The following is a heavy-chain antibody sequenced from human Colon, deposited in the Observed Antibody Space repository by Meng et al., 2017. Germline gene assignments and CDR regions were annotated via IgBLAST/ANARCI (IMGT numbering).Heavy chain of an antibody. CDR2: IHFSGST. CDR3: ASFDHIPRRNYFDY. J-gene: IGHJ4*02. V-gene: IGHV4-30-4*01. D-gene: IGHD2-21*01. Sequence: QVQLQESGPGLVKPSQTLSLTGTVFGGSISGGDYYWSWIRQPPGQGLEWIGYIHFSGSTYYNPSLNSRITISVDMSRNQFSLRLTSVTSADTAVYYCASFDHIPRRNYFDYWGQGTLVTVSS. CDR1: GGSISGGDYY.